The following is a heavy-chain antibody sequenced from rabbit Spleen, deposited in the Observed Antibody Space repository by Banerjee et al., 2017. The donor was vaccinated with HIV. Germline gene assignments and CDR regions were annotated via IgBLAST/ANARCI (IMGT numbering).Heavy chain of an antibody. CDR2: IYPGSSGTT. CDR1: GFSFSSTYY. J-gene: IGHJ4*01. V-gene: IGHV1S40*01. Sequence: QSLEESGGDLVKPGASLTLTCTASGFSFSSTYYMCWVRQPPGKGLEWIGCIYPGSSGTTYYASWAKGRFTISKTSSTTVTLQMTSLTAADTATYFCARNFDLWGPGTLVTVS. CDR3: ARNFDL.